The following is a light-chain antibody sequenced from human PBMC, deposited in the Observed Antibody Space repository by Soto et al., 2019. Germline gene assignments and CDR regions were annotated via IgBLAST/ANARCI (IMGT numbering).Light chain of an antibody. CDR3: AVWDDRLNGHV. J-gene: IGLJ1*01. V-gene: IGLV1-44*01. CDR2: TND. CDR1: SSNMGSNT. Sequence: QSVLTQPPSASGTPGQRVTISCYGSSSNMGSNTVHWFQQFPGTAPRLLISTNDQRPSGVPDRFIGSNSGTSASLAISGLQFEDEADYYCAVWDDRLNGHVFGTATKVTVL.